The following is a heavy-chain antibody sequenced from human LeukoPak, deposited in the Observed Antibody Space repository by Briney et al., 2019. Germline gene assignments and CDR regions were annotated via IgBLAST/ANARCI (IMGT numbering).Heavy chain of an antibody. V-gene: IGHV1-69*04. D-gene: IGHD5/OR15-5a*01. CDR3: ARARPYSVEQIGGLDI. J-gene: IGHJ3*02. Sequence: ASVKVSCKASGYTFTGYYMHWVRQAPGQGLEWMGRIIPILGIANYAQKFQGRVTITADKSTSTAYMELSSLRSEDTAVYYCARARPYSVEQIGGLDIWGQGTMVTVSS. CDR2: IIPILGIA. CDR1: GYTFTGYY.